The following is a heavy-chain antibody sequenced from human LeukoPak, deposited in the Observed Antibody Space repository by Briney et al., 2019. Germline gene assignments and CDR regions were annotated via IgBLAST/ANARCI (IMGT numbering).Heavy chain of an antibody. J-gene: IGHJ4*02. D-gene: IGHD5-18*01. V-gene: IGHV3-66*01. Sequence: PGGSLRLSCAASEFIVSINYMTWVSQAPGEGLEWVSLIYSRGETKYADSVRGRFTISKDNSKNTLYLQMSSLRTEDTAVYYCARGAALDTAMARGDYWGQGTLVTVSS. CDR3: ARGAALDTAMARGDY. CDR2: IYSRGET. CDR1: EFIVSINY.